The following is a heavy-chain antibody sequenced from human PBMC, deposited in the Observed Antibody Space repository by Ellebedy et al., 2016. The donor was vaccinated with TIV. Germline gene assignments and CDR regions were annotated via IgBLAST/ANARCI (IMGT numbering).Heavy chain of an antibody. D-gene: IGHD3-10*01. CDR1: GFSFTNYG. CDR3: ARDGGKYGSETNHHLWNWFFDL. V-gene: IGHV3-30*19. Sequence: PGRSLRLSCAASGFSFTNYGMHWFPQAPGKGLEWVPFLRHDGINAFYADPFKGRFTISRDTSRNTLHLNMNRLRVEDTAMFYCARDGGKYGSETNHHLWNWFFDLWGRGTLVTVSS. J-gene: IGHJ2*01. CDR2: LRHDGINA.